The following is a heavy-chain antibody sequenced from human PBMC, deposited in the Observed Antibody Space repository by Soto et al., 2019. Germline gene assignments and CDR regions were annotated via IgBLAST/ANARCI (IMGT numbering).Heavy chain of an antibody. D-gene: IGHD3-10*01. CDR3: ARASRSGGILVERFAP. J-gene: IGHJ5*02. Sequence: QVQLVQSGAEEKKPGSSVKVSCKASGGTFSSYAIIWVRQAPGQGLEWMGGIIPVFSTTKYARKFQGRVTITADDSTSTAYMELSSLRFEDTALYYCARASRSGGILVERFAPWGQGTLVTVSS. V-gene: IGHV1-69*12. CDR2: IIPVFSTT. CDR1: GGTFSSYA.